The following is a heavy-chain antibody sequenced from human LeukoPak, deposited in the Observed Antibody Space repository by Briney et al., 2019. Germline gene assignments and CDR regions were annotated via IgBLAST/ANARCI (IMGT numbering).Heavy chain of an antibody. J-gene: IGHJ6*02. Sequence: ASVKVSCKASGGTFISYAISWVRQAPGQGLEWMGGIIPIFGTANYAQKFQGRVTITADESTSTAYMELSSLRSEDTAVYYCARVRGQFRWVYGMDVWGQGTTVTVSS. CDR1: GGTFISYA. CDR3: ARVRGQFRWVYGMDV. D-gene: IGHD3-10*01. V-gene: IGHV1-69*01. CDR2: IIPIFGTA.